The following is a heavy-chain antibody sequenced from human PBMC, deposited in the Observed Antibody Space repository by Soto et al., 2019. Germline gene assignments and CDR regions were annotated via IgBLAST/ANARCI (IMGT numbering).Heavy chain of an antibody. CDR1: GFTFSSYA. CDR3: AKVLATMMAPHYFDY. Sequence: GGSLRLSCAASGFTFSSYAMSWVRQAPGKGLEWVSAISGSGGSTYYADSVKGRFTISRDNSKNTLHLQMNSLRAEDTAVYYCAKVLATMMAPHYFDYWGQGTLVTVSS. J-gene: IGHJ4*02. CDR2: ISGSGGST. D-gene: IGHD5-12*01. V-gene: IGHV3-23*01.